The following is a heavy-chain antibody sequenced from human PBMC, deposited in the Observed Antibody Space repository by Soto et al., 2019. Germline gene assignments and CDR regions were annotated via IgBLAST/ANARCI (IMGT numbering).Heavy chain of an antibody. V-gene: IGHV1-18*01. CDR1: GYTFNSYG. Sequence: GASVKVSCKASGYTFNSYGISWVRQAPVQGLEWMGWISAYNGNTNYAQKLQGRVTMTTDTSTSTAYMELRSLRSDDTAVYYCATGLARSGWYEGFDYWRQGTLVTVSS. J-gene: IGHJ4*02. CDR2: ISAYNGNT. D-gene: IGHD6-19*01. CDR3: ATGLARSGWYEGFDY.